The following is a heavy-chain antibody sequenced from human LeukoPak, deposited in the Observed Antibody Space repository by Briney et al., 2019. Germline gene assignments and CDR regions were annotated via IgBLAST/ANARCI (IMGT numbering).Heavy chain of an antibody. D-gene: IGHD3-22*01. CDR1: GGSFSGYY. CDR2: ISDSGRT. Sequence: SETLSLTCGVSGGSFSGYYWSWIRQPPGKGLEWIGEISDSGRTGYKSSLKSRVTILEDTSKNQFSLKLSSVTAADTAVYYCARHIKGGYKAFDYWGQGTLVTVSS. V-gene: IGHV4-34*01. J-gene: IGHJ4*02. CDR3: ARHIKGGYKAFDY.